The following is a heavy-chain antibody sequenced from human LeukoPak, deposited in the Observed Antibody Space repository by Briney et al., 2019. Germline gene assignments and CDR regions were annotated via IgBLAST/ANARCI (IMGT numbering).Heavy chain of an antibody. J-gene: IGHJ4*02. CDR1: GASISSHY. CDR2: FYHSGDT. V-gene: IGHV4-59*08. D-gene: IGHD2-8*01. CDR3: ARFAMSTSGCMLCHFDH. Sequence: SETLSLTCTVSGASISSHYWAWSRQPPGKGLEWVGYFYHSGDTNHNPSLKSRAIISVDTSKNQFFLELTSVTAADTAVYYCARFAMSTSGCMLCHFDHWGQGTLVTVSS.